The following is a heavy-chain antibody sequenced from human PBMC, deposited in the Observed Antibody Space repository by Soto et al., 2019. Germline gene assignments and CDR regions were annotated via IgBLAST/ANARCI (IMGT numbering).Heavy chain of an antibody. D-gene: IGHD2-15*01. CDR1: GGTFSSYA. CDR2: IIPIFGTA. V-gene: IGHV1-69*13. J-gene: IGHJ5*02. CDR3: ARAGYCSGGSCYSVNDNWFDP. Sequence: SVKVSCKASGGTFSSYAISWVRHAPGQGLEWMGGIIPIFGTANYAQKFQGRVTITADESTSTAYMELSSLRSEDTAVYYCARAGYCSGGSCYSVNDNWFDPWGQGTLVTVSS.